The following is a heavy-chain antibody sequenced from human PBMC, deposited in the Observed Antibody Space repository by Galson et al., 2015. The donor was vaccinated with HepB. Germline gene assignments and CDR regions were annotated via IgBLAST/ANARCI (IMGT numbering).Heavy chain of an antibody. CDR2: ISYDGSNK. CDR1: GFTFSNCA. V-gene: IGHV3-30-3*01. CDR3: ARDLGYGDYGMDV. D-gene: IGHD4-17*01. J-gene: IGHJ6*02. Sequence: SLRLSCAASGFTFSNCAMHWVRQAPGKGLGWVAVISYDGSNKYSADSVKGRFTISRDNSKNTLYLQMNSLRAEDTAVYYCARDLGYGDYGMDVWGQGTTVTVSS.